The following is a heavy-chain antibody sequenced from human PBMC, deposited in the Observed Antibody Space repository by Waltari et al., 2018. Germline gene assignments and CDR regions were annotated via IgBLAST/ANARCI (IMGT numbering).Heavy chain of an antibody. CDR1: GGSISSSSYY. V-gene: IGHV4-39*07. D-gene: IGHD6-6*01. CDR3: APYSSSSDAFDI. J-gene: IGHJ3*02. Sequence: QLQLQESGPGLVKPSETLSLTCTVSGGSISSSSYYWGWIRQPPGKGLEWIGSIYYSGSTYDNPSLKSRVTISVDTSKNQCSLKLSSVTAADTAVYYCAPYSSSSDAFDIWGQGTMVTVSS. CDR2: IYYSGST.